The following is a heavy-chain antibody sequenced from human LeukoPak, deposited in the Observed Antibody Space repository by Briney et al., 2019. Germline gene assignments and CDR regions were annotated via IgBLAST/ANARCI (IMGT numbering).Heavy chain of an antibody. CDR3: AKAKDYYYDSSGYPYYFDY. CDR2: ISGRGGST. Sequence: GGSLRLSCAASGFTFSSYAMSWVRQAPGKGLEWVSAISGRGGSTYYADSVKGRFTISRDNSKNTLYLQMNSLRAEDTAVYYCAKAKDYYYDSSGYPYYFDYWGQGTLVTVSS. V-gene: IGHV3-23*01. CDR1: GFTFSSYA. D-gene: IGHD3-22*01. J-gene: IGHJ4*02.